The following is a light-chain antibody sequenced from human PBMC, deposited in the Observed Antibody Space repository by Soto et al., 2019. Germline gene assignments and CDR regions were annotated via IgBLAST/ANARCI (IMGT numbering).Light chain of an antibody. V-gene: IGLV2-14*01. CDR3: SSYTSSSTSV. J-gene: IGLJ1*01. Sequence: QSVLTQPASVSGSPGQPITISCTGTSSDVGGYNYVSWYQQHPGKAPKLMIYDVSNRPSGVSNRFSGSKSGNTASLNISGLQAEDEADYYCSSYTSSSTSVFGTGTKLTAL. CDR2: DVS. CDR1: SSDVGGYNY.